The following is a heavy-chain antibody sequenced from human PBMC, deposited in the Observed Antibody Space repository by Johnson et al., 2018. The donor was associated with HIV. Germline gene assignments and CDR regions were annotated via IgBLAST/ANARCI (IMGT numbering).Heavy chain of an antibody. Sequence: VQLVESGGGLVQRGGSLRLSCAASGFTFNTYVMNWVRQAPGKGLEWVSLIAASGDSTYYADSVRGRFTISRDNSKNTLYLQMNSLRAEDTAVYYCVNWADYYGSGYAFDIWGQGTMVTVSS. J-gene: IGHJ3*02. D-gene: IGHD3-10*01. V-gene: IGHV3-23*04. CDR3: VNWADYYGSGYAFDI. CDR2: IAASGDST. CDR1: GFTFNTYV.